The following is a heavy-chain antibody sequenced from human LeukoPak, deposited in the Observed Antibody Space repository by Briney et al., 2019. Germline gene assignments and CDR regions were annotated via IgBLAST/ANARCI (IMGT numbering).Heavy chain of an antibody. CDR1: GGSITTYY. D-gene: IGHD3-3*01. CDR3: ARGTFWSGYYHDY. J-gene: IGHJ4*02. CDR2: IFHSGST. Sequence: DPSETLSLTCTVSGGSITTYYWSWIRQPPGKGLEWIGFIFHSGSTNYNPSLKSRVTISLNTSKTQFSLKLSSVTAADTAVYFCARGTFWSGYYHDYWGQGTLVTVSS. V-gene: IGHV4-59*01.